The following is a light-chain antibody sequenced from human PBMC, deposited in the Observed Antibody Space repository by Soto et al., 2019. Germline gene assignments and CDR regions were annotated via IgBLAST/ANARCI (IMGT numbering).Light chain of an antibody. CDR3: QKYGSSPRT. CDR1: QSVSTSS. V-gene: IGKV3-20*01. CDR2: GAS. Sequence: EIVLTQSPGTLSLSPGARATLSCRASQSVSTSSLAWYQQKGGQAPRLLIHGASSRATGIPDRFSGSGSGTDFTLTISRLEPEDFEVYYCQKYGSSPRTFGQGTKVEVK. J-gene: IGKJ1*01.